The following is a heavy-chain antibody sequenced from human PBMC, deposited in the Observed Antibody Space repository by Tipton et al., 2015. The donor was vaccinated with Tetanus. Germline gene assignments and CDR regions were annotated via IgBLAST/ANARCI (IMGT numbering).Heavy chain of an antibody. CDR1: GGSISSYY. V-gene: IGHV4-59*12. Sequence: TLSLTCTVSGGSISSYYWSWIRQPPGKGLEWIGYIYYSGSTNYNPSLKSRVTISVDTSKNQFSLNLSSVTAADTAVYYCARGVWSPLYNWFDPWGQGTLVTVSS. J-gene: IGHJ5*02. D-gene: IGHD1-26*01. CDR3: ARGVWSPLYNWFDP. CDR2: IYYSGST.